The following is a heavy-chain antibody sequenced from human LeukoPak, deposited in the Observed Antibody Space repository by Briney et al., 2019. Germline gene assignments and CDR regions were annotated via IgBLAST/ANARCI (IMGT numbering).Heavy chain of an antibody. V-gene: IGHV1-69*04. CDR1: GGTFSSYA. CDR2: IIPILGIA. D-gene: IGHD6-13*01. CDR3: ARGGIAAAGRGGWFDP. J-gene: IGHJ5*02. Sequence: SVKVSCKASGGTFSSYAISWARQAPGQGLEWMGRIIPILGIANYAQKFQGRVTITADKSTRTAYMELSSLRSEDTAVYSCARGGIAAAGRGGWFDPWGQGTLVTVSS.